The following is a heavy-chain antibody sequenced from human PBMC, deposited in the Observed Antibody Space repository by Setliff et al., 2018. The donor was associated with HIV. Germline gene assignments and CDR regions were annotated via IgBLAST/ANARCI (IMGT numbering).Heavy chain of an antibody. V-gene: IGHV1-2*02. J-gene: IGHJ4*02. CDR1: GYTFTGYY. D-gene: IGHD2-2*01. CDR3: ARGAFVVIPTARHDFDY. Sequence: ASVKVSCKASGYTFTGYYMHWVRQAPGQGLEWMGWINPNSAGTNYAQKFQGRVIMTRDTSISTAYMELRRLRSDDTAVYYCARGAFVVIPTARHDFDYWGQGALVT. CDR2: INPNSAGT.